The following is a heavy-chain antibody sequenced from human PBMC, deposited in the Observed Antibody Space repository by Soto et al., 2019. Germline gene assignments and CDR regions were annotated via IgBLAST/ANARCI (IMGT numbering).Heavy chain of an antibody. J-gene: IGHJ6*02. CDR3: ARVRTEIYYGMDV. CDR2: IKYDESEK. Sequence: EVELVESGGGLGQPGGSLRLSCVASGFTFRTYWMAWVRQAPEKGLEWVANIKYDESEKYYVDSVKGRFTVSRDNARNSLFVQMNSLRAEDTAVYYCARVRTEIYYGMDVWGQGTTVTVSS. CDR1: GFTFRTYW. V-gene: IGHV3-7*05.